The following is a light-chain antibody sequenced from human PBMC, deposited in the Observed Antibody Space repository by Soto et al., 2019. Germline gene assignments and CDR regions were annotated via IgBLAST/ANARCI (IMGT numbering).Light chain of an antibody. J-gene: IGKJ1*01. CDR3: QHYNSYSEA. CDR2: DAS. Sequence: DIQVTQSPSTLSASVGDRVTITCRASQSISSWFAWYQQKPGKAPKLLIYDASSLESGVPSRFNGSGSGAEFTLTISSLQPDDFATYYCQHYNSYSEAFGQGTKVDIK. CDR1: QSISSW. V-gene: IGKV1-5*01.